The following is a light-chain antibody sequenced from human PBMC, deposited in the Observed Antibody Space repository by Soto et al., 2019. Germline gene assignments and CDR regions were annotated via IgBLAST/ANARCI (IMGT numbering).Light chain of an antibody. CDR1: SSDVGGYNY. Sequence: QCVLTQPPSASGSPGQSVTISCTGTSSDVGGYNYVSWYQQHPGKAPKLMIYEVSKRPSGVPDRFSGSKSGNTASLTVSGLQAEDEADYYCSSYAGSNNLNVFGTGTKVTVL. V-gene: IGLV2-8*01. CDR2: EVS. CDR3: SSYAGSNNLNV. J-gene: IGLJ1*01.